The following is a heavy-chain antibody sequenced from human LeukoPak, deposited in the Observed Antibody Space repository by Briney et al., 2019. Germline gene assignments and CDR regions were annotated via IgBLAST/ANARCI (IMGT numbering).Heavy chain of an antibody. V-gene: IGHV3-30-3*01. J-gene: IGHJ6*03. CDR1: GFTFSSYA. Sequence: GGSLRLSCAASGFTFSSYAMHWVRQAPGKGLEWVAVISYDGSNKYYADSVKGRFTISRDNSKNTLYLQMNSLRAEDTAVYYCASHDSGSHLWVRYMDVWGKGTTVTVSS. D-gene: IGHD1-26*01. CDR2: ISYDGSNK. CDR3: ASHDSGSHLWVRYMDV.